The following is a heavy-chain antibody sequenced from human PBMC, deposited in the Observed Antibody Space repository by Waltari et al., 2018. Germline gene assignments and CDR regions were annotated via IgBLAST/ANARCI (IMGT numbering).Heavy chain of an antibody. CDR1: GYSPTALS. CDR2: LDCENGER. Sequence: QVHIVQSGAKAKKPGASANVSCKTAGYSPTALSIHCDRQVTGKGLEWMGGLDCENGERIYADTYTGRVVWNEDASTDQSYMELDGLTFEDTAVYYCATDVSPTMVGVFFCAFDVWGKGTLVSVSS. CDR3: ATDVSPTMVGVFFCAFDV. J-gene: IGHJ3*01. D-gene: IGHD3-10*01. V-gene: IGHV1-24*01.